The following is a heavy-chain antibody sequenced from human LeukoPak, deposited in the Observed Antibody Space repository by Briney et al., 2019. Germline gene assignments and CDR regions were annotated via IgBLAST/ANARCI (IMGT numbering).Heavy chain of an antibody. D-gene: IGHD3-22*01. Sequence: SVNVSCKPSGGTFSSYAISWVRQAPGQGLEWMGRIIPILGIANYAQKFQGRVTITADKSTSTAYMELSSLRSEDTAVYYCARAITMIVVVPPDYWGQGTLVTVSS. CDR1: GGTFSSYA. CDR3: ARAITMIVVVPPDY. J-gene: IGHJ4*02. V-gene: IGHV1-69*04. CDR2: IIPILGIA.